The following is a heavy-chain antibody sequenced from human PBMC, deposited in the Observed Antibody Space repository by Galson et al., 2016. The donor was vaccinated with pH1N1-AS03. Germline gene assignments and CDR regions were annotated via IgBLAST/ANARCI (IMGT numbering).Heavy chain of an antibody. CDR2: MNPNSGNR. J-gene: IGHJ4*02. CDR1: GYTFTSYD. CDR3: ARDEDLPYGDHVTD. D-gene: IGHD4-17*01. Sequence: SVKVSCKASGYTFTSYDINWVRQAAGQGLEWMGWMNPNSGNRGYAQKFQGRVTMTRDTSIITAYMELSSLTFEDTAVYYCARDEDLPYGDHVTDGGQGTLVFVSS. V-gene: IGHV1-8*01.